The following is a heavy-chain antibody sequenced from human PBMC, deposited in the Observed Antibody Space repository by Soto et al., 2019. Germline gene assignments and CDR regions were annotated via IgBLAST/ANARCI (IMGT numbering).Heavy chain of an antibody. CDR1: GFTFSSYG. V-gene: IGHV3-30*18. J-gene: IGHJ3*02. CDR2: ISYDGSNK. Sequence: GGSLRLSCAASGFTFSSYGMHWVRQAPGKGLEWVAGISYDGSNKYYADSVKGRFTISRDNSKNTLYLQMNSLRAEDTAVYYCAKSLDFVVPFDAFDIWGQGTMVTVSS. D-gene: IGHD2-15*01. CDR3: AKSLDFVVPFDAFDI.